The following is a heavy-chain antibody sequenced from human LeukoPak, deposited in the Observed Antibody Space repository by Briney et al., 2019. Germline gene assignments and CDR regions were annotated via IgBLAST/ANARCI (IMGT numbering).Heavy chain of an antibody. Sequence: GGSLRLSCAASGFIFSSYWMHWVRQAPGKGLVWVSHINNDGSSTYYADSVKGRFTISRDNSKNTLYLQMNSLRAEDTAVYFCASSDYGDYGDVDYWGQGTLVTVSS. J-gene: IGHJ4*02. CDR3: ASSDYGDYGDVDY. CDR2: INNDGSST. V-gene: IGHV3-74*01. D-gene: IGHD4-17*01. CDR1: GFIFSSYW.